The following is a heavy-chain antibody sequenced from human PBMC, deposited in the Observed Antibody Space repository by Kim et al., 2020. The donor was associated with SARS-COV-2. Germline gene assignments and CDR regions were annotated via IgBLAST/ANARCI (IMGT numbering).Heavy chain of an antibody. D-gene: IGHD5-12*01. CDR1: GFTFGDYA. CDR3: ANVRTRYGYKTFDC. Sequence: GGSLRLSCAASGFTFGDYAMHWVRQPPGKGLEWVSGISSNSGSIGYADSVKGRFTISRDNAKNSLYLQMNSLRTEDTALYYCANVRTRYGYKTFDCCGQWTLVTVSS. CDR2: ISSNSGSI. J-gene: IGHJ4*02. V-gene: IGHV3-9*01.